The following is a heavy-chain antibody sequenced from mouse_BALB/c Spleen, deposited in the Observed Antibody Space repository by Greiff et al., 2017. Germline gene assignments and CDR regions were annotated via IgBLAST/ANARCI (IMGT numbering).Heavy chain of an antibody. J-gene: IGHJ3*01. CDR1: GFAFSSYD. Sequence: EVHLVESGGGLVKPGGSLKLSCAASGFAFSSYDMSWVRQTPEKRLEWVAYISSGGGSTYYPDTVKGRFTISRDNAKNTLYLQMSSLKSEDTAMYYCARQGYDGYYVWFAYWGQGTLVTVSA. D-gene: IGHD2-3*01. V-gene: IGHV5-12-1*01. CDR3: ARQGYDGYYVWFAY. CDR2: ISSGGGST.